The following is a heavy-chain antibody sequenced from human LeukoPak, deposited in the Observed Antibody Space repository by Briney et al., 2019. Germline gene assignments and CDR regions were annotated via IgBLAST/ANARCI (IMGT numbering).Heavy chain of an antibody. V-gene: IGHV1-69*04. Sequence: SVKVSCKASGGTFSSYAISWVRQAPGQGLEWMGRIIPILARASYAQNFQGRVTITADKSTSTAYMELSSLRSEDTAVYYCARAPDDRSGHEGDIDYWGQGTLVTVSS. CDR2: IIPILARA. CDR1: GGTFSSYA. CDR3: ARAPDDRSGHEGDIDY. D-gene: IGHD3-22*01. J-gene: IGHJ4*02.